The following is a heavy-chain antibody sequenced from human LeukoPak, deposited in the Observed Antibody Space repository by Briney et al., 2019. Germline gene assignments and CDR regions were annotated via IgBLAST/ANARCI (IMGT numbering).Heavy chain of an antibody. V-gene: IGHV5-51*01. CDR3: ARTSIPAPGTFDY. CDR2: IYPGDSDT. J-gene: IGHJ4*02. Sequence: GESLKISCKGSGYSFTTLWIGWVRQMPGKGLEWMGLIYPGDSDTRYSPSFQGQVTISADKSISTAYLQWSSLEASDTAMYYCARTSIPAPGTFDYWGQGTLVTVSS. CDR1: GYSFTTLW. D-gene: IGHD6-13*01.